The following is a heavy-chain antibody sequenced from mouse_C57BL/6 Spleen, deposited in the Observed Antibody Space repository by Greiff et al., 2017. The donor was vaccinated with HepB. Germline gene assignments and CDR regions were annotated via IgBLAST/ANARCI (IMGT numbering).Heavy chain of an antibody. D-gene: IGHD1-1*01. CDR2: IYPGSGNT. CDR3: ARGDYYGSSLGY. V-gene: IGHV1-76*01. Sequence: VQLQQSGAELVRPGASVKLSCKASGYTFTDYYINWVKQRPGQGLEWIARIYPGSGNTYYNEKFKGKATLTAEKSSSTAYMQLSSLTSEDSAVYFCARGDYYGSSLGYWGQGTTLTVSS. CDR1: GYTFTDYY. J-gene: IGHJ2*01.